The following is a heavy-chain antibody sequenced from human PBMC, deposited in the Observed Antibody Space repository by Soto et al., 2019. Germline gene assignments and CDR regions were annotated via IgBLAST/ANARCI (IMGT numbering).Heavy chain of an antibody. CDR2: FNPNSGNT. CDR1: GYSFTSYD. D-gene: IGHD2-15*01. V-gene: IGHV1-8*01. CDR3: ARSPFIDYFSMDV. Sequence: QVQLVQSGAEVKKPGASVMLSCKAPGYSFTSYDINWVRQAAGQGLEWGGWFNPNSGNTGYAQKFQGRVTMTRATSIRTAYMELSSLRSEDTAVYYCARSPFIDYFSMDVWGKGTTVTVSS. J-gene: IGHJ6*03.